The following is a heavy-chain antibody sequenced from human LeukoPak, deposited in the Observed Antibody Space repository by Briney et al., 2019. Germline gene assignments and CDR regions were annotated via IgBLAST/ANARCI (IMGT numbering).Heavy chain of an antibody. CDR3: ATRRFDP. V-gene: IGHV3-30*04. Sequence: GRSLRLSSAASGFTFSSYAMHWVRQAPGKGLEWVAVISYDGSNKYYADSVKGRFTISRDNSKNTLYLQMNSLRAEDTAVYYCATRRFDPWGQGTLVTVSS. J-gene: IGHJ5*02. CDR1: GFTFSSYA. CDR2: ISYDGSNK.